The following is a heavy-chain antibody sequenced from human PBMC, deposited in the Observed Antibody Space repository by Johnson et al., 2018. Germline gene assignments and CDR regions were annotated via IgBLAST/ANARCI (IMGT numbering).Heavy chain of an antibody. V-gene: IGHV4-59*01. J-gene: IGHJ6*02. CDR3: ARCELGRRGWDVNYYVMDV. Sequence: QVQLQESGPRLVKPSETLSLTCTVSGGSISGYYWSWIRQPPGKGLEWIGYIYDSGSTNYNPSLKSQVTISIDTSKNQFSLTLSSVTAADTAVNYCARCELGRRGWDVNYYVMDVWGQGTTVTVSS. CDR2: IYDSGST. D-gene: IGHD1-26*01. CDR1: GGSISGYY.